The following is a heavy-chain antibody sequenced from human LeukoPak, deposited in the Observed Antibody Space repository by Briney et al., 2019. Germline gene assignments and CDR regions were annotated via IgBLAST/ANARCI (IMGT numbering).Heavy chain of an antibody. CDR3: ARAVVVSGIVVVGSSYYYYYMDV. J-gene: IGHJ6*03. V-gene: IGHV1-2*02. CDR1: GYTFTGYY. CDR2: INPNSGGT. Sequence: ASVKVSCKASGYTFTGYYMHWVRQAPGQGLEWMGWINPNSGGTNYAQKFQGRATMTRDTSISTAYMELSRLRSDDTAVYYCARAVVVSGIVVVGSSYYYYYMDVWGKGTTVTVSS. D-gene: IGHD3-22*01.